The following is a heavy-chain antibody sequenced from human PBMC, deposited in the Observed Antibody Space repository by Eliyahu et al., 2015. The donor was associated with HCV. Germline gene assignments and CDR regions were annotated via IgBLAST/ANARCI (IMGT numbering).Heavy chain of an antibody. D-gene: IGHD2-15*01. J-gene: IGHJ3*01. CDR1: GFTFSSYS. CDR2: ISGRSSYI. CDR3: GREPPGSDAFDV. Sequence: EVQLVESGGGLVKPGGSLXLSCAASGFTFSSYSMNWVRQAPGKGLEWVSSISGRSSYIHYADSVKGRFTISRDNAKNSLYLQMNSLRAEDTAVYYCGREPPGSDAFDVWGQGTMVTVSS. V-gene: IGHV3-21*01.